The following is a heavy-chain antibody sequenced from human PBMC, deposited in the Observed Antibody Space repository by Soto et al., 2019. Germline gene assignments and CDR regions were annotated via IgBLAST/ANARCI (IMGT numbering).Heavy chain of an antibody. CDR2: INPSAGSA. CDR3: AHIEYSGSYVYFDY. CDR1: GYTFTTKF. V-gene: IGHV1-46*04. J-gene: IGHJ4*02. Sequence: VKVSCKASGYTFTTKFIHWVRQAPGQGLEWMGFINPSAGSAIYSPSLRSRLTITKDTSKNQVVLTMTNMDPVDTATYYCAHIEYSGSYVYFDYWGQGTLVTVSS. D-gene: IGHD1-26*01.